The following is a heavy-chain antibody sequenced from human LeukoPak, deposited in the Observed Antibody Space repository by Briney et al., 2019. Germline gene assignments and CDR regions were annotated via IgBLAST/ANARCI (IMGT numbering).Heavy chain of an antibody. CDR2: IWYDGSNK. Sequence: GGSLRLSCAASGFTFSSYGMHWVRQAPGKGLEWVAVIWYDGSNKYYADSVKGRFTISRDNSKNTLYLQMNSLRAEDTAVYYCAKDGEEVVTTPYYFDYWGQGTLVTVSS. CDR1: GFTFSSYG. CDR3: AKDGEEVVTTPYYFDY. J-gene: IGHJ4*02. V-gene: IGHV3-30*02. D-gene: IGHD3-22*01.